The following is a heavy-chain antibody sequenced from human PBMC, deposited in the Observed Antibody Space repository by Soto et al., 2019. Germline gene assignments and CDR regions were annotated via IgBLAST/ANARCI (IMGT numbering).Heavy chain of an antibody. CDR2: IIPIFGTA. CDR3: ARNPLAIAGYFDY. Sequence: SVKVSCKASGGTFSSYAISWVRQAPGQGLEWMGGIIPIFGTANYAQKFQGRVTITADESTSTAYMELSSLRSEDTAVYYCARNPLAIAGYFDYWGQGTLVTVSS. V-gene: IGHV1-69*13. D-gene: IGHD5-18*01. J-gene: IGHJ4*02. CDR1: GGTFSSYA.